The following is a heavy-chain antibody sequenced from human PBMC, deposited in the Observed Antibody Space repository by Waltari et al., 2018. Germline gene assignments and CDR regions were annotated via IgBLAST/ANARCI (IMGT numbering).Heavy chain of an antibody. CDR2: VSYSGTT. V-gene: IGHV4-39*01. Sequence: AGSRQSPGLGLDWIGSVSYSGTTYISPTLKRRVSVSGDASKNQVSLILGSVTAADMAVYYCATVGTAAFDVWGQGTMVTVSS. D-gene: IGHD1-1*01. CDR3: ATVGTAAFDV. J-gene: IGHJ3*01.